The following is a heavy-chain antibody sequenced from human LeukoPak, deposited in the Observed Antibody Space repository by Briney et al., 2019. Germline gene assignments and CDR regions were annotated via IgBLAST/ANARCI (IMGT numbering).Heavy chain of an antibody. V-gene: IGHV1-18*01. CDR1: GYTFTRYD. CDR3: ARDEYGGVDY. Sequence: ASVRVSCRASGYTFTRYDIHWVRQAPGQGLEWMGWISAYNGNTNYAQKLQGRVTMTTDTSTSTAYMELRSLRSDDTAVYYCARDEYGGVDYWGQGTLVTVSS. CDR2: ISAYNGNT. D-gene: IGHD4-23*01. J-gene: IGHJ4*02.